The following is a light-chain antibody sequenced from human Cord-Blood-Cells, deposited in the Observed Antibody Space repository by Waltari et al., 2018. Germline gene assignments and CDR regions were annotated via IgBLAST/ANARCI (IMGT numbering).Light chain of an antibody. CDR3: QQYNNWPPWT. V-gene: IGKV3-15*01. Sequence: EIVMTQSPATLSVSPGERAPLSCRASQSVSSNLAWYLQKPGQAPKLLLYGASTRATGIPARFSGSGSGTEFTLTISSLQSEDFAVYYCQQYNNWPPWTFGQGTKVEIK. CDR1: QSVSSN. J-gene: IGKJ1*01. CDR2: GAS.